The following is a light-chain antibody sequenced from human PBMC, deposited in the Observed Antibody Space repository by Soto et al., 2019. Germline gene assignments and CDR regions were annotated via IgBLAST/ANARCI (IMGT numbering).Light chain of an antibody. CDR2: TSS. Sequence: IQMTQSPSSLSASVGDRITMTCRASQTISTYLNWYQQKPGKAPKLLISTSSTLQSGVPSRFSGSGSGTEFTLSIRGLQPDDVATYFCQQSYQTPWTFRLGTKVEI. CDR1: QTISTY. J-gene: IGKJ1*01. CDR3: QQSYQTPWT. V-gene: IGKV1-39*01.